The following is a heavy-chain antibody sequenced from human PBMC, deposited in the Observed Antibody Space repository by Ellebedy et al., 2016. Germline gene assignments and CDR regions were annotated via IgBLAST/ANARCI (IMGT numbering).Heavy chain of an antibody. CDR1: GYTFTSYY. Sequence: ASVKVSXXASGYTFTSYYMHWVRQAPGQGLEWMGIINPSGGSTSYAQKFQGRVTMTRDTSTSTVYMELSSLRSEDTAVYYCARPLSYYYGSGRRKTRPSDSLPHYYYYYGMDGWGQGTTVTVSS. CDR2: INPSGGST. CDR3: ARPLSYYYGSGRRKTRPSDSLPHYYYYYGMDG. J-gene: IGHJ6*02. V-gene: IGHV1-46*01. D-gene: IGHD3-10*01.